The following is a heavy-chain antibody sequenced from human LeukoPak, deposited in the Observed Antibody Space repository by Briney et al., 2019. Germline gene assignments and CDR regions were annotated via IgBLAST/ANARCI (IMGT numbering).Heavy chain of an antibody. CDR3: AKVMVGSGSYEPFDS. D-gene: IGHD1-26*01. Sequence: SETLSLTCTVSGGSISSSNYYWDWIRQPPGKGLEWIGNIYYSGSTYYNPSLKSRVTISVDTSKNQFSLKLSSVTAADTAVYYCAKVMVGSGSYEPFDSWGQGTLVTVSS. V-gene: IGHV4-39*07. J-gene: IGHJ4*02. CDR2: IYYSGST. CDR1: GGSISSSNYY.